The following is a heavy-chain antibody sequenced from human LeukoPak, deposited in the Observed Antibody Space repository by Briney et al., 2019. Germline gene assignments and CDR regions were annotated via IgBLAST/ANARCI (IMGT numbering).Heavy chain of an antibody. CDR2: ISGSGDST. CDR3: ARDFSGSGSYGAFDI. Sequence: GGSLRLSFAASGFTFSSYAMSWVRQAPGKGLEWVSAISGSGDSTYYADSVKGRFTISRDNPKNTLYLQMNSLRAEDTAVYYCARDFSGSGSYGAFDIWGQGTMVTVSS. J-gene: IGHJ3*02. V-gene: IGHV3-23*01. CDR1: GFTFSSYA. D-gene: IGHD1-26*01.